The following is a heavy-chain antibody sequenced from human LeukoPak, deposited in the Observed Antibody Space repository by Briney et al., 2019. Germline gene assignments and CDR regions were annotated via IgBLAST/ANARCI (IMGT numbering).Heavy chain of an antibody. D-gene: IGHD2-8*01. CDR1: GFTFSSYG. Sequence: GGSLRLSCAASGFTFSSYGMHWVRQAPGKGLEWVAVISYDGSNKYYADSVKGRFTTSRDNSKNTLYLQMNSLRAEDTAVYYCAREDGYCTNGVCHFDYWGQGTLVTVSS. J-gene: IGHJ4*02. CDR3: AREDGYCTNGVCHFDY. CDR2: ISYDGSNK. V-gene: IGHV3-30*03.